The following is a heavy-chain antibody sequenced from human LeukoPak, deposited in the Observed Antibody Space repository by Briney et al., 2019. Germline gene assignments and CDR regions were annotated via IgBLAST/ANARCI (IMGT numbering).Heavy chain of an antibody. CDR2: IYYSGST. Sequence: SETLSLTCTVSGGSISSSSYYWGWIRQPPGKGLEWIASIYYSGSTYDNPSLKSRVTISVDTSMNQFSLKLNSVTAADTAVYYCASESDRVVRGAKNWFDPWGQGTLVTVSS. D-gene: IGHD3-10*01. CDR3: ASESDRVVRGAKNWFDP. V-gene: IGHV4-39*01. J-gene: IGHJ5*02. CDR1: GGSISSSSYY.